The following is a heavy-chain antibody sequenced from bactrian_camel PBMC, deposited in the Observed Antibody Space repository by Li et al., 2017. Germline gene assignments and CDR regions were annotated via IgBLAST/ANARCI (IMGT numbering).Heavy chain of an antibody. CDR1: GFTFRPYW. J-gene: IGHJ6*01. V-gene: IGHV3S1*01. Sequence: HVQLVESGGGLVQPGGSLRLSCAASGFTFRPYWMYWARQTPGKGLEWVSTIDNTGGRTHYADSVKGRFTISKDNAKSTLYLEMKSLKPEDTAVYFCAAVSGYWGQGTQVTVS. CDR2: IDNTGGRT. CDR3: AAVSGY.